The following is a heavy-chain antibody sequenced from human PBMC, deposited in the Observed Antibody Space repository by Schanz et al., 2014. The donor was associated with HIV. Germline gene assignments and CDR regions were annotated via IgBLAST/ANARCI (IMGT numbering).Heavy chain of an antibody. J-gene: IGHJ3*01. V-gene: IGHV3-9*01. CDR1: GFTFEDHA. CDR3: ARGTIGALFGVVYGFDV. D-gene: IGHD3-3*01. Sequence: EEQLVESGGGWVQPGGSLRLSCAASGFTFEDHAMHWVRQVPGKGLEWVSGSSYNEDNTGYAEFVQGRFTISKDNAKNSLYLQMNSLRPEDTALYFCARGTIGALFGVVYGFDVWGRGTMVTVSS. CDR2: SSYNEDNT.